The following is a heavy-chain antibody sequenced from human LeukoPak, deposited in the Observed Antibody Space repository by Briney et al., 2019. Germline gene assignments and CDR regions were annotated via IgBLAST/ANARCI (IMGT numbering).Heavy chain of an antibody. V-gene: IGHV3-74*01. J-gene: IGHJ6*02. CDR1: GFTFSSYW. D-gene: IGHD6-13*01. CDR3: ARDGPLAAAGDYYYYYYGMDV. CDR2: INSDGSST. Sequence: GGSLRLSCAASGFTFSSYWMHWVRHAPGKGLVWVSRINSDGSSTSYADSVKVRFTISRDNAKNTLYLQMNSLRAEDTAVYYCARDGPLAAAGDYYYYYYGMDVWGQGTTVTVSS.